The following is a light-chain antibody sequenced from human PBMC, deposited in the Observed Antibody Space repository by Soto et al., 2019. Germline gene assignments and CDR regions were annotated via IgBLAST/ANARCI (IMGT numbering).Light chain of an antibody. J-gene: IGKJ3*01. Sequence: ALTQSPGTLSLSPGERATLSCRASQSIIISYLAWYQKKAGQAPRLLIYGASSRATGIPGRFSGSGSGKDFPLTSSRLEPEDFAEYYCQLSGGSFTFGPGTKLEI. CDR1: QSIIISY. CDR2: GAS. V-gene: IGKV3-20*01. CDR3: QLSGGSFT.